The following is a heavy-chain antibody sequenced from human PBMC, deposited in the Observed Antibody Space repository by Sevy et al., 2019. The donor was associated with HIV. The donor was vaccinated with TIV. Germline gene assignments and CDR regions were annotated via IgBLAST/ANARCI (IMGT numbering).Heavy chain of an antibody. Sequence: GGSQRLSCAASGFIFSKFALSWVRQAPGRGLEWVSAVSGNHGSTYYAASVKGRFTISRDISENMLYLQMNSLSAEDTAVYYCAKDFSYGGNSCNFDFWGQGTLVTVSS. CDR2: VSGNHGST. V-gene: IGHV3-23*01. J-gene: IGHJ4*02. D-gene: IGHD4-17*01. CDR3: AKDFSYGGNSCNFDF. CDR1: GFIFSKFA.